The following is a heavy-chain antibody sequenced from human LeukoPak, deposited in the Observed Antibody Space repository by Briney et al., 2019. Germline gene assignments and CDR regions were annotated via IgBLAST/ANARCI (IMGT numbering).Heavy chain of an antibody. D-gene: IGHD2-2*01. CDR2: INPNSGGT. J-gene: IGHJ6*03. CDR1: GYTFTGYY. CDR3: ARDSSSTSTYYYYYYMDV. V-gene: IGHV1-2*06. Sequence: ASVKVSCKASGYTFTGYYMHWVRQAPGQGLEWMGRINPNSGGTNYAQKFQGRVTMTRDTSISTAYMELSRLRSDDTAVYYCARDSSSTSTYYYYYYMDVWGKGTTVTVSS.